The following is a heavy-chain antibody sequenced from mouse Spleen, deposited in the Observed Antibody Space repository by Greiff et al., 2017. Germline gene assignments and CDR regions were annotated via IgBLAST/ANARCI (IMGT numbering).Heavy chain of an antibody. Sequence: EVHLVESGGGLVKLGGSLKLSCAASGFTFSSYYMSWVRQTPEKRLEWVATISNSGGSTYYPDSVKDRFTISRDNAKNTLYLQMSSLNSEDTAVYYCAREGSYGNPPYWGQGTTLTVSS. CDR3: AREGSYGNPPY. D-gene: IGHD2-1*01. V-gene: IGHV5-12-1*01. CDR2: ISNSGGST. CDR1: GFTFSSYY. J-gene: IGHJ2*01.